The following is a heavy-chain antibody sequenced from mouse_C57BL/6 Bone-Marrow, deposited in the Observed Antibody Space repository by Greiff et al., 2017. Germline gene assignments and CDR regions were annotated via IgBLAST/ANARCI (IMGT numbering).Heavy chain of an antibody. CDR3: TTPATYYFDY. CDR1: GFNIKDDY. V-gene: IGHV14-4*01. D-gene: IGHD1-2*01. J-gene: IGHJ2*01. Sequence: EVKVVESGAELVRPGASVKLSCTASGFNIKDDYMHWVKQRPEQGLEWIGWIDPENGDTEYASKFQGKATITADTSSNTAYLQLSSLTSEDTAVYYCTTPATYYFDYWGQGTTLTVSS. CDR2: IDPENGDT.